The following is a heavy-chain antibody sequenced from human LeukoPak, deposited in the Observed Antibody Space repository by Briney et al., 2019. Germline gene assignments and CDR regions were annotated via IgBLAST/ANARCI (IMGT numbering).Heavy chain of an antibody. CDR2: ISGGGGST. J-gene: IGHJ5*02. V-gene: IGHV3-23*01. Sequence: GGSLRLSCAASECTFINYAMNWVRQAPWKVLDSVSGISGGGGSTYYADSVKGRFPISRDNSKNTLYLQMDSLRAEDTALYYCAKGFGINHYHWIDPWGQGTLVTVSS. D-gene: IGHD1-14*01. CDR3: AKGFGINHYHWIDP. CDR1: ECTFINYA.